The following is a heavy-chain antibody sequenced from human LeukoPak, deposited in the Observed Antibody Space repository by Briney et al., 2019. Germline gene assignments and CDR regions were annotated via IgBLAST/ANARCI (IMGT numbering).Heavy chain of an antibody. CDR2: INHSGST. V-gene: IGHV4-34*01. J-gene: IGHJ4*02. Sequence: SETLSLTCSVYGGSFSGYYWSWIRQPPGKGLEWIGEINHSGSTNYNPSLKSRVTISVDTSKNQFSLRLSSVTAADTAVYYCARGLHGGFDYWGQGTLVTVSS. CDR1: GGSFSGYY. CDR3: ARGLHGGFDY. D-gene: IGHD3-16*01.